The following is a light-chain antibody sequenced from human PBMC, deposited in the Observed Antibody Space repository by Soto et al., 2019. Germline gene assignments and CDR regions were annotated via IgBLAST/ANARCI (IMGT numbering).Light chain of an antibody. J-gene: IGKJ1*01. CDR2: DAS. CDR1: QSISSW. CDR3: QQYNNYPRT. Sequence: DIHLTQSPSFLSASVGDRVTITCRASQSISSWLAWYQHKPGKAPKFLIYDASSLESGVPSRFSGSGSGTEFTLTISNLLPDDFATYFCQQYNNYPRTFGQGTKVDI. V-gene: IGKV1-5*01.